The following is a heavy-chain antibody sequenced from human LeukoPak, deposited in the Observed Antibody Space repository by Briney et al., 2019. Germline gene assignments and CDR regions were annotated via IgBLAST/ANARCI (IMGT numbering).Heavy chain of an antibody. Sequence: GSLRLSCAASGFTVRTHSMSWVRQAPGKGLEWVSVIYGGGSTYYADSVNGRFTISRDSSQNTLFLQMNSLRAEDTALYYCASAREYCGGAECYEYFQHWGQGTLVTVSS. J-gene: IGHJ1*01. CDR3: ASAREYCGGAECYEYFQH. CDR1: GFTVRTHS. D-gene: IGHD2-21*01. CDR2: IYGGGST. V-gene: IGHV3-53*01.